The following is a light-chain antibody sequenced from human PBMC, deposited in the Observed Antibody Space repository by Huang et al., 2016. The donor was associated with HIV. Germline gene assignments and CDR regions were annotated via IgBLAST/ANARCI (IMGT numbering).Light chain of an antibody. CDR3: MQALQTPPWT. J-gene: IGKJ1*01. Sequence: DIVMTQSPLSLPVTPGEPASITCRSSQSLLHSNGYSYLDWYLQRPGQSPQLLIYLGSNRASGVPDRFSGSGSGTDFTLKISRVEAEDVGVYYCMQALQTPPWTFGQGTQVEIK. CDR1: QSLLHSNGYSY. CDR2: LGS. V-gene: IGKV2-28*01.